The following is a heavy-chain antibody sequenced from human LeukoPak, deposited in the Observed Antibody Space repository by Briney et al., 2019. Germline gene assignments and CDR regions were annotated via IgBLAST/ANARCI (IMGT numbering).Heavy chain of an antibody. V-gene: IGHV1-18*01. CDR2: ISSYNGNT. CDR3: ARGARSSVGCLFP. J-gene: IGHJ5*02. D-gene: IGHD3-22*01. Sequence: ASVKLSCNASGYTFTSYGISWVRQAPGPGLELMGWISSYNGNTNYAQKRQGRVTMTTDTSTNTAYMELRSLRSDDTAVYYCARGARSSVGCLFPWGQGTLVIVS. CDR1: GYTFTSYG.